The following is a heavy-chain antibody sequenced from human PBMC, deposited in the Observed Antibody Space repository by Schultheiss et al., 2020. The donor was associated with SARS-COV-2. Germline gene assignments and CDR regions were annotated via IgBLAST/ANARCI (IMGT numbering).Heavy chain of an antibody. D-gene: IGHD1-26*01. J-gene: IGHJ5*02. Sequence: SVKVSCKASGGTFSSYAVSWVRQAPGQGLEWMGGIIPIFGSTNYAQKFQGRVTITADKSTSTAYMELSSLRFEDTAVYYCARGGSDFPSWGQGTLVTVSS. CDR3: ARGGSDFPS. V-gene: IGHV1-69*06. CDR2: IIPIFGST. CDR1: GGTFSSYA.